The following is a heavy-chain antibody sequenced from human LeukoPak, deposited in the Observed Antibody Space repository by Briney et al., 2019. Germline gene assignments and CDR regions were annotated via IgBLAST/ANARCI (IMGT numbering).Heavy chain of an antibody. Sequence: LGDSLKISCKASGYRFTSYWIGWVREMPGKGLEWMGVIHPGEYERRYSPSFEGQVTISADKSISTAYMQWSSLKASDTAMYYCARLTDSGWKWFDPWGQGTLVTVSS. CDR2: IHPGEYER. J-gene: IGHJ5*02. D-gene: IGHD6-25*01. V-gene: IGHV5-51*01. CDR3: ARLTDSGWKWFDP. CDR1: GYRFTSYW.